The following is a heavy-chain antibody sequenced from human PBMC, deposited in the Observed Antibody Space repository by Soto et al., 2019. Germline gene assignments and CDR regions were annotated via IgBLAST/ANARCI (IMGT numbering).Heavy chain of an antibody. Sequence: SETLSLTCTVSGGSISSYYWSWIRQPPGKGLEWIGYIYYSGSTNYNPSLKSRVTISVDTSKNQFSLKLSSVTAADTAVYYCARVVVGATTWLDPWGQGTLVTVSS. CDR2: IYYSGST. J-gene: IGHJ5*02. D-gene: IGHD1-26*01. V-gene: IGHV4-59*01. CDR1: GGSISSYY. CDR3: ARVVVGATTWLDP.